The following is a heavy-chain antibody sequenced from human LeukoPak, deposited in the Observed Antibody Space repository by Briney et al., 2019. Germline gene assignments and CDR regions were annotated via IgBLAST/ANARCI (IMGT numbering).Heavy chain of an antibody. CDR3: ARGAWGYNYGYHNY. Sequence: ASVKVSCKASGYTFTGYYMHWVRQAPGQGLEWMERINPNSGGTNYAQKFQGRVTMTRDTSISTAYMELSSLRSEDTAVYYCARGAWGYNYGYHNYWGQGTLVTVSS. J-gene: IGHJ4*02. CDR2: INPNSGGT. CDR1: GYTFTGYY. V-gene: IGHV1-2*06. D-gene: IGHD5-18*01.